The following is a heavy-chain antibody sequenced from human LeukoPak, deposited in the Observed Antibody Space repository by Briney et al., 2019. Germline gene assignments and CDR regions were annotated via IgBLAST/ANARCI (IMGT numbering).Heavy chain of an antibody. CDR3: ARSSHYDILTGYSEEDAFDI. V-gene: IGHV3-53*01. Sequence: GSLRLSCAASGFTVSSNYMSWVRQAPGKGLEWVSVIYSGGSTDYAGSVKGRFTISRDTSKNTLYLQMNSLRVEDTAVYYCARSSHYDILTGYSEEDAFDIWGQGTMVTVSS. D-gene: IGHD3-9*01. J-gene: IGHJ3*02. CDR1: GFTVSSNY. CDR2: IYSGGST.